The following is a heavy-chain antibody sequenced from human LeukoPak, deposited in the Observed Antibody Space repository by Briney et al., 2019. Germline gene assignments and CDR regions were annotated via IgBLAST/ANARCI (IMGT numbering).Heavy chain of an antibody. CDR3: ATTGPEYSSSWYLHF. CDR2: IYPGDSDT. V-gene: IGHV5-51*01. J-gene: IGHJ4*02. D-gene: IGHD6-13*01. CDR1: GYSFTSYW. Sequence: GESLKISCKASGYSFTSYWIGWVRQMPGKGLAWMGVIYPGDSDTRYSPSFQGQVTISADKSISTAYLQWSSLKASDTAMYYCATTGPEYSSSWYLHFWGQGTLVTVSS.